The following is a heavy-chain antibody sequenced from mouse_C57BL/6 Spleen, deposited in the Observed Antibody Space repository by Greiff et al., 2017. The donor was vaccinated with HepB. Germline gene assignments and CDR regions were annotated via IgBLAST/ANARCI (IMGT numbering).Heavy chain of an antibody. Sequence: EVQLQQSGAELVRPGASVKLSCTASGFNIKDDYMHWVKQRPEQGLEWIGWIDPANGDTEYDSKFQGKATITADTSSNSAYLQLSSLTSEDTDVSYVSAFITTVVAPHAMDYWGQGTSVTVSS. CDR2: IDPANGDT. CDR3: SAFITTVVAPHAMDY. CDR1: GFNIKDDY. J-gene: IGHJ4*01. D-gene: IGHD1-1*01. V-gene: IGHV14-4*01.